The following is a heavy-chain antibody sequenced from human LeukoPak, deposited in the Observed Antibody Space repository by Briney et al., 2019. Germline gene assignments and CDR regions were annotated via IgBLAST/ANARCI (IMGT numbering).Heavy chain of an antibody. V-gene: IGHV3-48*03. D-gene: IGHD4/OR15-4a*01. Sequence: GGSLRLSCAASGFTFSSYEMNWVRQAPGKGLEWVSYISSSGSTIYYADSVKGRFTISRDNAKNSLYLQMNSLRAEDTAVYYCARGRVMVAGVDYWGQGTLVTVSS. CDR2: ISSSGSTI. CDR1: GFTFSSYE. J-gene: IGHJ4*02. CDR3: ARGRVMVAGVDY.